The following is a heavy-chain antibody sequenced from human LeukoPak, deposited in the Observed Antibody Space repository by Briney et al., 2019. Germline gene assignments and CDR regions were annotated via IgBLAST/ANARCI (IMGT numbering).Heavy chain of an antibody. CDR2: ISWNSGSI. CDR3: AELGITMIGGV. J-gene: IGHJ6*04. CDR1: GFTFDDYA. D-gene: IGHD3-10*02. V-gene: IGHV3-9*01. Sequence: GGSLRLSCAASGFTFDDYAMHWVRQAPGKGLEWVSGISWNSGSIGYADSVKGRFTISRDNAKNTLYLQMNSLRAEDTAVYYCAELGITMIGGVWGKGTTVTISS.